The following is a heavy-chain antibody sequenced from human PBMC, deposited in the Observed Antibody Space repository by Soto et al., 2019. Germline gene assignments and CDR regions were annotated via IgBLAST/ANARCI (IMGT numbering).Heavy chain of an antibody. D-gene: IGHD2-2*01. CDR2: VYHTERL. Sequence: QVQLKASGPGLVKPSGTLSLSCAVSGGSIKTDNWWSRVRQSPGKGLKWIGEVYHTERLNYNPSHQGRVSITVDTSENQLSLHLISVTAADTGVYFCARNHYQSFSETLGTVSGFDSLAQGTLVTVSS. CDR3: ARNHYQSFSETLGTVSGFDS. J-gene: IGHJ4*02. CDR1: GGSIKTDNW. V-gene: IGHV4-4*02.